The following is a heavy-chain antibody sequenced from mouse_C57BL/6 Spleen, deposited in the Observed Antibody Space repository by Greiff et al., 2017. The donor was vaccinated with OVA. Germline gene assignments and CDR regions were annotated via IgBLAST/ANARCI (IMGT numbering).Heavy chain of an antibody. CDR1: GFTFSDYG. CDR2: ISSGSSTI. D-gene: IGHD2-5*01. Sequence: EVQLVESGGGLVKPGGSLKLSCAASGFTFSDYGMHWVRQAPEKGLEWVAYISSGSSTIYYADTVKGRFTSSRDNAKNTLFLQMTRLRSEDTAMYYWARNSNYLYYFDDWGQGTTLTVSS. V-gene: IGHV5-17*01. CDR3: ARNSNYLYYFDD. J-gene: IGHJ2*01.